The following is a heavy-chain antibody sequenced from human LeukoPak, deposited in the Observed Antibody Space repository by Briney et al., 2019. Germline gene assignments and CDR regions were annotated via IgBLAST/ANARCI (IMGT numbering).Heavy chain of an antibody. V-gene: IGHV1-46*01. D-gene: IGHD3-9*01. CDR3: ARDRALVLRYLGVEYGMDV. J-gene: IGHJ6*02. Sequence: ASVKVSCKASGYTFINYYIHWVRQAPGQGLEWMGIINPSAGSTTYAQKFQGRVTMTRDTSTSTVYMELSSLRSEDTAVYYCARDRALVLRYLGVEYGMDVWGQGTTVTVSS. CDR1: GYTFINYY. CDR2: INPSAGST.